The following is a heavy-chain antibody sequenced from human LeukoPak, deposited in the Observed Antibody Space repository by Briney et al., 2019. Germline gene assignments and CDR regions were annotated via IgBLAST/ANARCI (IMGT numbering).Heavy chain of an antibody. CDR1: GFTFDDYG. D-gene: IGHD3-22*01. V-gene: IGHV3-20*04. CDR2: INWNGGST. CDR3: ARDRYYDSSGYPGVVGY. Sequence: GGSLRLSCAASGFTFDDYGMSWVRQAPGKGLEWVAGINWNGGSTGYTDSVKGRFTISRDNAKNSLYLQMNSLRAEDTAVYYCARDRYYDSSGYPGVVGYWGQGTLVTVSS. J-gene: IGHJ4*02.